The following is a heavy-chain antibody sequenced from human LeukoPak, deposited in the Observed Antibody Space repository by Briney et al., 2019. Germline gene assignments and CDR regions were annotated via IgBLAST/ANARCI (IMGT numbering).Heavy chain of an antibody. D-gene: IGHD3-3*01. CDR1: GFTFSSYS. J-gene: IGHJ4*02. CDR3: ARNPFDFWSGPSDY. CDR2: ISSSSSTI. V-gene: IGHV3-48*01. Sequence: PGGSLRLSCAASGFTFSSYSMNWVRQAPGKGLEWVSYISSSSSTIYYADSVKGRFTISRDNAKNSLYLQMNSLRAEDTAVYYCARNPFDFWSGPSDYWGQGTLVTVSS.